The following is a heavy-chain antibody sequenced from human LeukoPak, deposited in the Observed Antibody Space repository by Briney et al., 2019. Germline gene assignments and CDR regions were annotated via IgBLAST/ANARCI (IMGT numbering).Heavy chain of an antibody. CDR3: ARENRNNWFHP. Sequence: PGGSLRLPCAASGFTFSSYGMIWVRQAPGKGLEWVSSISSVSSYIYFADSVKGRFTISRDNAKNTLYLQMNSLRAEDTAVYYCARENRNNWFHPWGQGTLVTVSS. CDR1: GFTFSSYG. J-gene: IGHJ5*02. V-gene: IGHV3-21*01. CDR2: ISSVSSYI.